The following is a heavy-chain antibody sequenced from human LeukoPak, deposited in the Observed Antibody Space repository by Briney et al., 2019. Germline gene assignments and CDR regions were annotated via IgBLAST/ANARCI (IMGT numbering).Heavy chain of an antibody. CDR2: IYHTGSS. CDR3: ARDASSRFDP. J-gene: IGHJ5*02. CDR1: GFTFSTYI. Sequence: GSLRLSCAASGFTFSTYIMNWVRQAPGKGLEWIGSIYHTGSSYSNPSLKSRVSISVDTSKNHFSLKLTSVTAADTAVYFCARDASSRFDPWGQGTLVTVSS. V-gene: IGHV4-38-2*02.